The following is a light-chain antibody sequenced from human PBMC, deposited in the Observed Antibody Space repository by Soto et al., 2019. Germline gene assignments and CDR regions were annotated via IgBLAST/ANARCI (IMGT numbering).Light chain of an antibody. CDR1: QSVSSNY. V-gene: IGKV3-20*01. Sequence: EIVLTQSPATLSLSPGERATLSCRASQSVSSNYLAWYQQKPGQAPRLLIYGASSRATGIPDRFSGSGSGTDFTLTIRRLEPEDFSVYYCHQYGTAPLTFGPGTKVDIK. CDR2: GAS. CDR3: HQYGTAPLT. J-gene: IGKJ3*01.